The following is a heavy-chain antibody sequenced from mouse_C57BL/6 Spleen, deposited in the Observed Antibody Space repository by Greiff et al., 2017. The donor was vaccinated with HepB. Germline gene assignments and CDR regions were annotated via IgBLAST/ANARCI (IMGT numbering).Heavy chain of an antibody. D-gene: IGHD3-2*02. Sequence: EVQLQESGPGLVKPSQSLSLTCSVTGYSITSGYYWNWIRQFPGNKLEWMGYISYDGSNNYNPSLKNRISITRDTSKNQFFLKLNSVTTEDTATYYCARDGHSSGFYFDYWGQGTTLTVSS. CDR1: GYSITSGYY. V-gene: IGHV3-6*01. J-gene: IGHJ2*01. CDR3: ARDGHSSGFYFDY. CDR2: ISYDGSN.